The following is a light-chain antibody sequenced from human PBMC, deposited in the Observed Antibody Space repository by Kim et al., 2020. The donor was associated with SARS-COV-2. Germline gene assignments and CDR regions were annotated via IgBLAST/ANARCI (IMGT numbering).Light chain of an antibody. CDR1: QSLSSSD. V-gene: IGKV3-20*01. CDR3: QQYGRSRT. CDR2: GGT. Sequence: SVSPGERATLSCRASQSLSSSDLSWYQQKPGQPPRHLIYGGTTRLTGIPDRFSGSGSGTDFTLTISRVEPEDFAMYYCQQYGRSRTFGQGTKLEI. J-gene: IGKJ2*01.